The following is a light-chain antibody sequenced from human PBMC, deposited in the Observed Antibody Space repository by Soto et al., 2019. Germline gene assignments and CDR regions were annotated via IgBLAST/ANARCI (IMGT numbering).Light chain of an antibody. J-gene: IGKJ5*01. V-gene: IGKV1-9*01. CDR1: RAISND. CDR3: QQFNSYFLT. Sequence: EIQMTQSPASLSASLGERATISCRASRAISNDLAWYQQKPGKAPKLLVYGASTLQSGIPSRFSGSGSGTEFTLTISSLQPEDFATYYCQQFNSYFLTFGQGTRLEIK. CDR2: GAS.